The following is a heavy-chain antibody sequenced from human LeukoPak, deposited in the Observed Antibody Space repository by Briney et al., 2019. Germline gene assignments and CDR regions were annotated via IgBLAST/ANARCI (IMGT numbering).Heavy chain of an antibody. CDR2: FDPEDGET. CDR3: ATDLPVPRGWFDP. D-gene: IGHD2-2*01. V-gene: IGHV1-24*01. J-gene: IGHJ5*02. CDR1: GYTLTELS. Sequence: GASVKVSCKVSGYTLTELSMHWVRQAPGKGLEWMGGFDPEDGETIYAQKFQGRVTMTEDTSTDTAYMELSSPRSEDTAVYYCATDLPVPRGWFDPWGQGTLVTVSS.